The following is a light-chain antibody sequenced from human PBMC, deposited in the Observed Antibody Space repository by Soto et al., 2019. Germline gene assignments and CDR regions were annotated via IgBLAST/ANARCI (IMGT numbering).Light chain of an antibody. CDR2: DVI. Sequence: QSALTQPASVSGSPGQSITISCTGTSSDVGGYNFVSWYQHHPGTAPKLMIYDVIHRPAGLSNRFSGSKSGNTASLTISGLQPDDEADYYCSSYTSSSTVVFGGGTTLTVL. CDR3: SSYTSSSTVV. CDR1: SSDVGGYNF. J-gene: IGLJ2*01. V-gene: IGLV2-14*03.